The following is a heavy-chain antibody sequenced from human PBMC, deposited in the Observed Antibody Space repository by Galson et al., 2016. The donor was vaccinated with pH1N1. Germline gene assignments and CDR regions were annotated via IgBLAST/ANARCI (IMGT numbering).Heavy chain of an antibody. V-gene: IGHV3-33*01. CDR1: GFTFSSYG. CDR2: IWYDGSNK. J-gene: IGHJ3*02. CDR3: AREGLRGSGGADAVDI. D-gene: IGHD2-21*01. Sequence: SLRLSCAASGFTFSSYGIHWARQAPGKGLEWVAVIWYDGSNKYYAASVKGRFSISRDNSKNTLYLHMNSLRAEDTAVYYLAREGLRGSGGADAVDIWGQGTMVTVSS.